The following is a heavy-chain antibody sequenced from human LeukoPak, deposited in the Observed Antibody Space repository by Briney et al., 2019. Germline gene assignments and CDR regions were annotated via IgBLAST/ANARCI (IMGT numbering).Heavy chain of an antibody. CDR3: TTDKYDSSGYYPFDY. J-gene: IGHJ4*02. CDR1: GFTFINAW. Sequence: GGSLRLSCAASGFTFINAWMAWVRQAPGKGLEWVGRIKAKAHGGTIEYAAPVKGRFTISRDDSKNTLYLQMNSLKTEDTAVYYCTTDKYDSSGYYPFDYWGQGTLVTVSS. CDR2: IKAKAHGGTI. D-gene: IGHD3-22*01. V-gene: IGHV3-15*01.